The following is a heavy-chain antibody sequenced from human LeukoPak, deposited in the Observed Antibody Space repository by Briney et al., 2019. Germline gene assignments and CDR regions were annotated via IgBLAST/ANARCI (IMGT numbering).Heavy chain of an antibody. CDR3: ARDLYSGYDFGLLGY. D-gene: IGHD5-12*01. J-gene: IGHJ4*02. CDR1: GFTFDDYD. V-gene: IGHV3-21*01. CDR2: ISSSSSYI. Sequence: GGSLRLSCAASGFTFDDYDMSWVRQAPGKGLEWVSSISSSSSYIYYADSVKGRFTISRDNAKNSLYLQMNSLRAEDTAVYYCARDLYSGYDFGLLGYWGQGTLVSVSS.